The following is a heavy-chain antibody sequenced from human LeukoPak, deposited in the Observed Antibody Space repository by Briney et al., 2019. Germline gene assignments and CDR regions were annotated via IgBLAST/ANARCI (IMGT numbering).Heavy chain of an antibody. J-gene: IGHJ4*02. V-gene: IGHV3-23*01. CDR1: GFTFSSYA. D-gene: IGHD6-13*01. CDR2: ISGSGGST. CDR3: AKDKSPGIAAAGVVDY. Sequence: GGSLRLSCAASGFTFSSYAMSWVRQAPGKGLEWVSAISGSGGSTYYADTVKGRFTISRDNSKNTLYLQMNSLRAEDTAVYYCAKDKSPGIAAAGVVDYWGQGTLVTVSS.